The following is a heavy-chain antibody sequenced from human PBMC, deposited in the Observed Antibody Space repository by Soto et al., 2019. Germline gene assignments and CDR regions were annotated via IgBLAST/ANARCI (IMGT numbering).Heavy chain of an antibody. D-gene: IGHD2-21*02. V-gene: IGHV4-30-4*01. J-gene: IGHJ5*02. CDR2: IYYSGST. CDR3: ARAMVVTQNWFDP. Sequence: QVQLQESGPGLVKPSQTLSLTCTVSGGSISNGDYYWSWIRQPPGKGLEWIGYIYYSGSTYYSPSLKSRVTISVDTSKNQFSLKLSSVTAADTAVYYCARAMVVTQNWFDPWGQGTLVTVSS. CDR1: GGSISNGDYY.